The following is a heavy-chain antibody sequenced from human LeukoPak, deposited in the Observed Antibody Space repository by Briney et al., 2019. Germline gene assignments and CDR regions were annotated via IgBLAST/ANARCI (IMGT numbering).Heavy chain of an antibody. J-gene: IGHJ6*02. D-gene: IGHD3-3*01. CDR3: ARGGNGITIFGVVIIPDGYYYGMDV. V-gene: IGHV1-2*02. CDR1: GYTFTGYY. CDR2: INPNSGGT. Sequence: SVKVSCKASGYTFTGYYMHWVRQAPGQGLEWMGWINPNSGGTNYAQKFQDRVTMTRDTSISTAYMELSRLRSDDTAVYYCARGGNGITIFGVVIIPDGYYYGMDVWGQGTTVTVSS.